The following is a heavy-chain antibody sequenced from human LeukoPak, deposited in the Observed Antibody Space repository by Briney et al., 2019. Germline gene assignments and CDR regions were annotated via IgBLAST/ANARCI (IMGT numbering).Heavy chain of an antibody. V-gene: IGHV4-34*01. CDR2: INHSGST. D-gene: IGHD3-3*01. CDR3: ARGLNYDLNP. CDR1: GGSFSGYY. J-gene: IGHJ5*02. Sequence: PSETLSLTCAVYGGSFSGYYWSWIRQPPGKGLEWIGEINHSGSTNYNPSLKSRVTISVDLSEDQFSLKLSSVTAADTAVYYCARGLNYDLNPWGQGTLVTVSS.